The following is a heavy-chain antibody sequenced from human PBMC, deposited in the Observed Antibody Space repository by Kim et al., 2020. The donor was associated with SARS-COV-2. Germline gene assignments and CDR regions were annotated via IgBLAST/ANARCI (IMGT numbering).Heavy chain of an antibody. CDR1: GFTFSDHY. CDR2: TRDKSHSYTT. J-gene: IGHJ6*02. CDR3: ARAGSKQSAYQYGLDV. D-gene: IGHD3-3*01. Sequence: GGSLRLSCAASGFTFSDHYMDWVRQAPGRGLEWVGRTRDKSHSYTTEYAASVKGRFSISRDDSKNSLYLQMNSLKTEDTALYYCARAGSKQSAYQYGLDVWGQGTTVTVSS. V-gene: IGHV3-72*01.